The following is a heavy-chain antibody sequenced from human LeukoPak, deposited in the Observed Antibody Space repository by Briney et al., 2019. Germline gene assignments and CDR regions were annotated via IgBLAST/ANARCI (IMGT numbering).Heavy chain of an antibody. CDR3: ARDRNDLTNWFDP. J-gene: IGHJ5*02. D-gene: IGHD2-21*02. CDR2: INPNSGGT. Sequence: ASVKVSCKASGYTFTGYYMHWVRQAPGQRLEWMGWINPNSGGTNYAQKFQGRVTMTRDTSISTAYMELSRLRSDDTAVYYCARDRNDLTNWFDPWGQGTLVTVSS. CDR1: GYTFTGYY. V-gene: IGHV1-2*02.